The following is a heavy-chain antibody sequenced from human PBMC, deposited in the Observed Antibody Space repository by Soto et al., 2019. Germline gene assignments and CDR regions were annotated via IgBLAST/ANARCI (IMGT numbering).Heavy chain of an antibody. Sequence: QVQLVQSGAEVKKPGSSVKVSCKASGGTFSSYAISWVRQAPGQGLEWMGGIIPIFGTANYAQKFQGRVTITADESTSTAYMELSSLRSEDTAVYYCASAEGATVTPAFGFDYWGQGALVTVSS. CDR2: IIPIFGTA. CDR1: GGTFSSYA. J-gene: IGHJ4*02. CDR3: ASAEGATVTPAFGFDY. V-gene: IGHV1-69*01. D-gene: IGHD4-17*01.